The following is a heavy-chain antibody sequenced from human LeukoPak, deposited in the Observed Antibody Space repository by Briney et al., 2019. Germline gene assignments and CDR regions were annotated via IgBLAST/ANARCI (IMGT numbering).Heavy chain of an antibody. CDR2: ICYSGST. Sequence: SETLSLTCTVSGGSISSYYWSWIRQPPGKGLEWIGYICYSGSTNYNPSLKSRVTMSGDTSKNQFSLRLSSVTAADTAVYYCARGRGYCSSISCANFDYWGQGTLVTVST. V-gene: IGHV4-59*01. J-gene: IGHJ4*02. CDR3: ARGRGYCSSISCANFDY. CDR1: GGSISSYY. D-gene: IGHD2-2*01.